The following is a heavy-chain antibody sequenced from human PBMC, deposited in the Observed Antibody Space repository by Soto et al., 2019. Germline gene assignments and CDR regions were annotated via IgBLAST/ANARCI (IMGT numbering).Heavy chain of an antibody. D-gene: IGHD3-22*01. CDR2: IYCGGST. J-gene: IGHJ3*01. CDR3: AARPLLPGAP. V-gene: IGHV3-53*01. Sequence: EVQLVESGGGLIQPGGSLRLSSAASGFTFSSNDMNWVRQAPGKGLEWVSLIYCGGSTYYADSVKGLFTISRDNSKNTLYLQMSSRRTEDTAVYYCAARPLLPGAPWGQGTMVTFSS. CDR1: GFTFSSND.